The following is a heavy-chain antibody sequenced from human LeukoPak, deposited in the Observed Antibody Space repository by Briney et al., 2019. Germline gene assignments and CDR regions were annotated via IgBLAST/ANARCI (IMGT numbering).Heavy chain of an antibody. CDR1: GGTFSSYA. J-gene: IGHJ2*01. D-gene: IGHD3-22*01. V-gene: IGHV3-30*04. CDR2: ISYDGSNK. Sequence: SCKASGGTFSSYAMHWVRQAPGKGLEWVAVISYDGSNKYYADSVKGRFTISRDSSKNTLYLQMNSLRAEDTAMYYCTRDLHYHDSSGYTPWNFDLWGRGTLVTVSS. CDR3: TRDLHYHDSSGYTPWNFDL.